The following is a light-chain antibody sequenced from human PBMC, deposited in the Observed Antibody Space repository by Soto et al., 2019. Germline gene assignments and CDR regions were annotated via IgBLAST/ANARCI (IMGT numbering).Light chain of an antibody. CDR3: QQGNSLPIT. J-gene: IGKJ5*01. V-gene: IGKV1-12*01. CDR1: QGASTW. Sequence: IQLSQTPSSVSASVGDSVTISCRASQGASTWLAWYQQRPGSAPKLLIYRASTLQIGVPSRFSGSGSGTDFTLTISSLQPEDVATYFCQQGNSLPITFGHGTRLEIK. CDR2: RAS.